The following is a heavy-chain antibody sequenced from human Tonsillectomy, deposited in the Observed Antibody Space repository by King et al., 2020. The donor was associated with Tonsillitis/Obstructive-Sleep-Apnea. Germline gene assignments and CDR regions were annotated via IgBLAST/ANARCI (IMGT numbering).Heavy chain of an antibody. D-gene: IGHD2-15*01. CDR2: ISSSSSYT. V-gene: IGHV3-11*06. CDR1: GFTFSDYY. Sequence: QLVQSGGGLVKPGGSLRLSCAASGFTFSDYYMSWIRQAPGKGLEWVSYISSSSSYTNYADSVKGRFTISRDNAKNSLYLQMNSLRAEDTAVYYCARAQVVAAYYFDYWGQGTLVTVSS. CDR3: ARAQVVAAYYFDY. J-gene: IGHJ4*02.